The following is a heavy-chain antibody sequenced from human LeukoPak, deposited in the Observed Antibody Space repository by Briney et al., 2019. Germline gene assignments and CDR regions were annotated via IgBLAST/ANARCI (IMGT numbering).Heavy chain of an antibody. J-gene: IGHJ4*02. Sequence: PAETLSLTCTVSGDSISSSDCYWGWIRQPPGKGLGWIGTISYSGSTYYNPSLQSRVTISVDTSKNQFSLELSSVTAADTAVYYCARGSRRLADFHYWGQGTLVTVSS. CDR2: ISYSGST. CDR3: ARGSRRLADFHY. D-gene: IGHD1-26*01. CDR1: GDSISSSDCY. V-gene: IGHV4-39*01.